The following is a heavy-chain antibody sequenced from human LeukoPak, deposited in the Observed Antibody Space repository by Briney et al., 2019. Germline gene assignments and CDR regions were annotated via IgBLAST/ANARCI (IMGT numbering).Heavy chain of an antibody. V-gene: IGHV3-30*02. CDR1: GFIFSNYG. Sequence: GGSLRLSCGASGFIFSNYGMHWVRQAPGKGLEWVAFIRYDGSNKYYADSVKGRFTISRDNSKNTLYLQMNSLRAEDTAVYYCAKGYDYFFDYWGQGTLVTVSS. D-gene: IGHD2-2*01. CDR2: IRYDGSNK. J-gene: IGHJ4*02. CDR3: AKGYDYFFDY.